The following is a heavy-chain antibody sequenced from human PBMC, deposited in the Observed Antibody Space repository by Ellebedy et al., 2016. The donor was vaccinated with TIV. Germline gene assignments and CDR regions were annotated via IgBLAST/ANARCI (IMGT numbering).Heavy chain of an antibody. CDR3: ARDLGHSGYDLFDS. D-gene: IGHD5-12*01. CDR1: GFTFSSYA. J-gene: IGHJ4*02. Sequence: GGSLRLSCAASGFTFSSYAMHWVRQAPGKGLEWVAVISYDGSNKYYADSVKGRFTISRDNSKNTLYLQMNSLRAEDTAVYYCARDLGHSGYDLFDSWGQGTLVTVSA. V-gene: IGHV3-30-3*01. CDR2: ISYDGSNK.